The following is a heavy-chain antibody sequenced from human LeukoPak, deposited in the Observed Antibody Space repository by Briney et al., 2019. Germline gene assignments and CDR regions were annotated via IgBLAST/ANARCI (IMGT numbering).Heavy chain of an antibody. D-gene: IGHD2-2*01. CDR3: ARETDSTLFDH. V-gene: IGHV3-11*04. CDR1: GFTFSDYY. J-gene: IGHJ4*02. CDR2: ISSSGSTI. Sequence: GGSLRLSCAASGFTFSDYYMSWIRQAPGKGLEWVSYISSSGSTIYYADSVKGRFTISRDNAKNSLYLQMNSLRAGDTAVYYCARETDSTLFDHWGQGTLVTVSS.